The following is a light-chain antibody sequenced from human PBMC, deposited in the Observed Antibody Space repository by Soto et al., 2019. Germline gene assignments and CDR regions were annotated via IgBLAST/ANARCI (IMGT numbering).Light chain of an antibody. Sequence: SALTQPPSASGSPGQSVTISCTGTSSDVGGYNLVSWYQQYPGKAPKLMIYEVSKRPSGVPDRFSGSKSGNTASLTVSGLQAEDEADYYCSSYAGSNNYVFVTRTKLTVL. CDR3: SSYAGSNNYV. CDR1: SSDVGGYNL. J-gene: IGLJ1*01. CDR2: EVS. V-gene: IGLV2-8*01.